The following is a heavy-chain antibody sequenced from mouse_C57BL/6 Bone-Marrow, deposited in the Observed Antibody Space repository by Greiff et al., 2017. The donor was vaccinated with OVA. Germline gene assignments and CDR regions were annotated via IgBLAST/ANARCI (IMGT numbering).Heavy chain of an antibody. CDR3: ARWGVLHYSYYFDY. D-gene: IGHD1-1*01. J-gene: IGHJ2*01. CDR1: GYTFTGYW. Sequence: QVQLQQPGAELVKPGASVKLSCKASGYTFTGYWMHWVKQRPGQGLEWIGMIHPNSGSTNYNEKFKSKATLTVDKSSSTAYMQLSSLTSEDSAVYYCARWGVLHYSYYFDYWGQGTTLTVSS. CDR2: IHPNSGST. V-gene: IGHV1-64*01.